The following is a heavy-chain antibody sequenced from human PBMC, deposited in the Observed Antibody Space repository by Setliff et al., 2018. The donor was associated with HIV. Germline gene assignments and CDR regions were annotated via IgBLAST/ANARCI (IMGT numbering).Heavy chain of an antibody. V-gene: IGHV3-49*04. CDR2: IRSKGYGGTT. CDR3: TTGTRLVD. Sequence: GGSLRLSCRASGFTFGEYAMSWVRQAPGKGLEWVGFIRSKGYGGTTDYAAPVKGRFTISRDDSKNTLYLQMNSLKTEDTAVYYCTTGTRLVDWGQGALVTVSS. D-gene: IGHD2-21*01. J-gene: IGHJ4*02. CDR1: GFTFGEYA.